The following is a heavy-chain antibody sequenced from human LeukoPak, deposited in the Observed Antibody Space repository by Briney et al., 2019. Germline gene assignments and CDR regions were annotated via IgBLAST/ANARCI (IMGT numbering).Heavy chain of an antibody. J-gene: IGHJ6*02. CDR2: VNRDGSET. CDR1: GFTVSGNY. V-gene: IGHV3-7*03. CDR3: ARNNGMDV. Sequence: GGSLRLSCAASGFTVSGNYMTWVRQVPGRGPEWVANVNRDGSETYYLDSVKGRFTISKDNAKNSLYLQMNSLRAEDTALYHCARNNGMDVWGQGTTVIVSS.